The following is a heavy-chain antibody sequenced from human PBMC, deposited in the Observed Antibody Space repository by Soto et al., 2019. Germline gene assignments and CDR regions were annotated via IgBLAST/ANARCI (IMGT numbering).Heavy chain of an antibody. CDR3: ARGGETGYSYGFYYYYYYGMDV. D-gene: IGHD5-18*01. CDR1: GGSISSGDYY. CDR2: IYYSGST. V-gene: IGHV4-30-4*01. J-gene: IGHJ6*02. Sequence: QVQLQESGPGLVKPSQTLSLTCTVSGGSISSGDYYWSWIRQPPGKGLEWIGYIYYSGSTYYNPSLKSRVTISVDTSKNQFSLKLSSVTAADTAVYYCARGGETGYSYGFYYYYYYGMDVWGQGTTVTVSS.